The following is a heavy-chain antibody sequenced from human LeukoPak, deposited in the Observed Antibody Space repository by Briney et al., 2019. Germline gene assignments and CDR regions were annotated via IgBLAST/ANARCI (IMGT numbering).Heavy chain of an antibody. CDR3: ARDQIQLWSTVGYYFDY. V-gene: IGHV4-61*01. CDR1: GGSVSSGSYY. D-gene: IGHD5-18*01. CDR2: IYYSGST. Sequence: SETLSLTCTVSGGSVSSGSYYWSWIRQPPGKGLEWIGYIYYSGSTNYNPSLKSRVTISVDTSKNQFSLKLSSVTAADTAVYYCARDQIQLWSTVGYYFDYWGQGTLVTVSS. J-gene: IGHJ4*02.